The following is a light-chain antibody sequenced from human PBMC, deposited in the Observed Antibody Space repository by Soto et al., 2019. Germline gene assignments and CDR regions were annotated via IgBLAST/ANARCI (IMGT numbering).Light chain of an antibody. CDR2: DAS. V-gene: IGKV3-11*01. CDR1: QSISSSY. Sequence: IVSAPSRGTLSLSPGEGATLSCRASQSISSSYLAGYQQKPGQAPRLLIYDASNRATGIPARFSGSGSGTDFTLTISSLEPEDFAVYYCQQRSNRITFGQGTRLEIK. CDR3: QQRSNRIT. J-gene: IGKJ5*01.